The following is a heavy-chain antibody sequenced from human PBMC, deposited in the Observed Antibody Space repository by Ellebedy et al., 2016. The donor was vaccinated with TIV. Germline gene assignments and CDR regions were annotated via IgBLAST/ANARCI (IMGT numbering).Heavy chain of an antibody. CDR3: VRRAVDY. J-gene: IGHJ4*02. CDR1: GFTFSSHW. CDR2: ISSSGATI. V-gene: IGHV3-48*02. Sequence: PGGSLRLSCAASGFTFSSHWMNWARQAPGKGLEWVAHISSSGATIYYADSVKGRFTISRDNAKNSLYLQMNSLRDEDTAVYHCVRRAVDYWGQGTLVTVSS.